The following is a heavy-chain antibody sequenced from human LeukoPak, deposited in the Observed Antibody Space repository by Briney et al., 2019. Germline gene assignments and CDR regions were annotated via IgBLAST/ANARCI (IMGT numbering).Heavy chain of an antibody. CDR2: INPNSCGT. D-gene: IGHD2-8*01. CDR3: ALLMYGSNYYHYGMDV. V-gene: IGHV1-2*02. Sequence: GASVKVSCKASGYSFTGYYMQWVRQAPGQGPEWMGWINPNSCGTDYAQKFQGRVTMTRDTSISTAYMKLSRLRSDDTAVYYCALLMYGSNYYHYGMDVWGQGTTVTVSS. J-gene: IGHJ6*02. CDR1: GYSFTGYY.